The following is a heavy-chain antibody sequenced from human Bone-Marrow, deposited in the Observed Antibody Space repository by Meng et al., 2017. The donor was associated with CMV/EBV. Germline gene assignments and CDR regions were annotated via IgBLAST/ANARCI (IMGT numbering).Heavy chain of an antibody. V-gene: IGHV1-2*02. CDR3: ARDRQLFDY. CDR1: GYTFTSYD. CDR2: INPNSGGT. J-gene: IGHJ4*02. Sequence: VPVSCKASGYTFTSYDINWVRQATGQGLEWMGWINPNSGGTNYAQKFQGRVTMTRDTSISTAYMELSRLRSDDTAVYYCARDRQLFDYWGQGTLVTVSS. D-gene: IGHD6-13*01.